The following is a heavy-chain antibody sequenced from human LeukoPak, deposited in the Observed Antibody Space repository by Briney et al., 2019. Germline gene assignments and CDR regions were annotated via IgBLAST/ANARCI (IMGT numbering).Heavy chain of an antibody. V-gene: IGHV1-69*06. J-gene: IGHJ3*02. CDR3: ARRYCPNGVCYHDRGAFDI. D-gene: IGHD2-8*01. CDR1: GGTFSSYA. Sequence: SVKVSCKASGGTFSSYAISWVRQAPGQGLEWMGGIIPIFGTANYAQKFQGRVTITADKSTSTAYMGLSSLRSEDTAVYYCARRYCPNGVCYHDRGAFDIWGQGTMVTVSS. CDR2: IIPIFGTA.